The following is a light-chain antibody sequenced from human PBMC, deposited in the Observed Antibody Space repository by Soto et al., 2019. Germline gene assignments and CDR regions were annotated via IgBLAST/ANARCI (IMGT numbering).Light chain of an antibody. V-gene: IGLV2-14*01. CDR1: SSYVGAYNY. Sequence: QSALTQPASVSGSPGQSITISCTGTSSYVGAYNYVSWYQQYPGKAPKVIIFEVRKRPSGVSNRFSGSKSGDTASLTISGLHAEDEADYYCSSYRISTTFVFGTGTKLTVL. CDR3: SSYRISTTFV. CDR2: EVR. J-gene: IGLJ1*01.